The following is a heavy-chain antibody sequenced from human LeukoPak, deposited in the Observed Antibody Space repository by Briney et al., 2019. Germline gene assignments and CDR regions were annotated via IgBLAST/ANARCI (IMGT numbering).Heavy chain of an antibody. CDR2: INLSTGGT. D-gene: IGHD3-10*01. CDR3: ASWAGGDEPVASFDY. V-gene: IGHV1-2*02. Sequence: ASVTVSCKASGYTFTGYYMHWMRQSPGQGLEWMGWINLSTGGTNYAQKFQGRVTMTRDTSISTAYMELRRLRYDDTAVYYCASWAGGDEPVASFDYWGQGTPITVSS. CDR1: GYTFTGYY. J-gene: IGHJ4*02.